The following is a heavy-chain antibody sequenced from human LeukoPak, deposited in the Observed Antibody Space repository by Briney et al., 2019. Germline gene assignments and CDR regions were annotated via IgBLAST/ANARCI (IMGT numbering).Heavy chain of an antibody. J-gene: IGHJ6*03. D-gene: IGHD6-13*01. V-gene: IGHV3-7*01. CDR2: IKQDGSEK. CDR1: GFTFSSYW. Sequence: PGGSLRLSCAASGFTFSSYWMSWVRQAPGKGLEWVANIKQDGSEKYYVDSVKGRFTISRDNAKNSLYLQMNSLRAEDTAVYYCAREEYSSWYGYYYYYMDVWGKGTTVTVS. CDR3: AREEYSSWYGYYYYYMDV.